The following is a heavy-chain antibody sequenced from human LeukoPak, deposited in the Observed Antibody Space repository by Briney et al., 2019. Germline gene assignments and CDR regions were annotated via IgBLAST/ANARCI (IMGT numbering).Heavy chain of an antibody. Sequence: ETSETLSLTCTVSGGSISSSSYYWGWIRQPPGKGLEWIGSIYYSGSTYYNPSLKSRVTISVDTSKNQFSLKLSSVTAADTAVYYCARDIGRVRGVRIDYWGQGTLVTVSS. J-gene: IGHJ4*02. D-gene: IGHD3-10*01. CDR2: IYYSGST. CDR3: ARDIGRVRGVRIDY. V-gene: IGHV4-39*07. CDR1: GGSISSSSYY.